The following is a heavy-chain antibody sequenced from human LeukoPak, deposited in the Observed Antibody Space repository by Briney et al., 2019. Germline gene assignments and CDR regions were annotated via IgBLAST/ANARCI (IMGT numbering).Heavy chain of an antibody. D-gene: IGHD6-13*01. Sequence: PGGSLKLSCAASGFTFSGSAMHWVRQASGPGLEWVGRIRSKANSYATAYAASVKGRFTISRDDSKNTAYLQMNSLKTEDTAVYYCTRQSADGYWGQGTLVTVSS. V-gene: IGHV3-73*01. CDR2: IRSKANSYAT. CDR1: GFTFSGSA. CDR3: TRQSADGY. J-gene: IGHJ4*02.